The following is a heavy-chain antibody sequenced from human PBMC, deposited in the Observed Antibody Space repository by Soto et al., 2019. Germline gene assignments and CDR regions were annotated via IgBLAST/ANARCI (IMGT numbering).Heavy chain of an antibody. Sequence: GGSLRLSCAPSGFEFNNYNMNWVRQAPGKGLEWVSSIGARGSSYRYYADSVKGRFTITRDIANNTLHLQMDGLRVDDTALYYCARDLEAADVFDFWGQGTMVTVSS. V-gene: IGHV3-21*01. CDR3: ARDLEAADVFDF. CDR1: GFEFNNYN. D-gene: IGHD6-13*01. CDR2: IGARGSSYR. J-gene: IGHJ3*01.